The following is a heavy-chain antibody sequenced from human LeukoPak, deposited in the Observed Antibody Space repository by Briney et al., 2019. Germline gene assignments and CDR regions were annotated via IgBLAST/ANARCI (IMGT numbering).Heavy chain of an antibody. CDR2: MNLNSGNK. J-gene: IGHJ5*02. Sequence: GASVTVSCKASGYTFTSYDINMVRHATGQGLERMGWMNLNSGNKGYAEKVQCRVTMARNTSISTAYMELSSLRSEDTSVYYYASSMVRWVPDPWGQGTLVTVSS. D-gene: IGHD4/OR15-4a*01. V-gene: IGHV1-8*02. CDR3: ASSMVRWVPDP. CDR1: GYTFTSYD.